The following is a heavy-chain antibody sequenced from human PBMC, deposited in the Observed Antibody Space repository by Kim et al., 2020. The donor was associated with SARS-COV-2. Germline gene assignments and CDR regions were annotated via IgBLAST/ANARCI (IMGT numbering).Heavy chain of an antibody. V-gene: IGHV3-23*01. Sequence: GGSLRLSCAASGFTFSSYAMSWVRQAPGKGLEWVSAISGSGGSTYYADSVKGRFTISRDNSKNTLYLQMNSLRAEDTAVYYCAKVRDLAAAAGYYFDYWGQGTLVPVSS. CDR3: AKVRDLAAAAGYYFDY. CDR2: ISGSGGST. CDR1: GFTFSSYA. J-gene: IGHJ4*02. D-gene: IGHD6-13*01.